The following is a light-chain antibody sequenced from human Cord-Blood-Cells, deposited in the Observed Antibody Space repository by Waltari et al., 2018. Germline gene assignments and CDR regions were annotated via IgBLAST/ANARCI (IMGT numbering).Light chain of an antibody. J-gene: IGKJ1*01. V-gene: IGKV3-15*01. CDR1: QSVSSN. CDR3: QQYNNWWT. Sequence: IVMPQPPATLSVSPGERATLSCTASQSVSSNYAWYQQKPGQAPRLLIYGASTRATGIPARFSGSGSGTEFTLTIRSLQSEDFAVYYCQQYNNWWTFGQGTKVEIK. CDR2: GAS.